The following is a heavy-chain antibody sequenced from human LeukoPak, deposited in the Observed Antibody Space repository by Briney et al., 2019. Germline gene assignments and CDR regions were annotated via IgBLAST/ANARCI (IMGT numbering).Heavy chain of an antibody. D-gene: IGHD6-25*01. Sequence: PSETLSLTCTVSGGSISSSSYYWSWIRQPPGKGLEWIGEINHSGSTNYNPSLKSRVTISVDTSKNQFSLKLSSVTAADTAVYYCARAGGVKTAALDLDYWGQGTLVTVSS. V-gene: IGHV4-39*07. CDR3: ARAGGVKTAALDLDY. CDR2: INHSGST. J-gene: IGHJ4*02. CDR1: GGSISSSSYY.